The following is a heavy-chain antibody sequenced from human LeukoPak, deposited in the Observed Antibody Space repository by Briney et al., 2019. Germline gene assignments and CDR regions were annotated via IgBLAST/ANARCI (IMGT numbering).Heavy chain of an antibody. Sequence: GGSLRLSCAASGFTVSSIHMVWVRQAPGKGLEWVSGISGSGGSTYYADSVKGRFTITRDNSKNTLYLQMNSLRAEDTAVYYCAIEYPPGYSSGLDYWGQGTLVTVSS. CDR3: AIEYPPGYSSGLDY. J-gene: IGHJ4*02. D-gene: IGHD6-19*01. CDR2: ISGSGGST. V-gene: IGHV3-23*01. CDR1: GFTVSSIH.